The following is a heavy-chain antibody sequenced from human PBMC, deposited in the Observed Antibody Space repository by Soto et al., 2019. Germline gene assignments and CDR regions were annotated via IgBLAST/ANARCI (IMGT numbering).Heavy chain of an antibody. D-gene: IGHD5-12*01. V-gene: IGHV1-46*01. CDR1: GYTFSNYY. Sequence: ASVKVSCKGAGYTFSNYYMHWVRQAPGQGLEWMGIINPSGDSTSYAQEFQGRVTMTRETSTSTLYMELSSLRSEDTAVYYCARATRSGSPPFDHWGQGTLVTVSS. CDR2: INPSGDST. CDR3: ARATRSGSPPFDH. J-gene: IGHJ4*02.